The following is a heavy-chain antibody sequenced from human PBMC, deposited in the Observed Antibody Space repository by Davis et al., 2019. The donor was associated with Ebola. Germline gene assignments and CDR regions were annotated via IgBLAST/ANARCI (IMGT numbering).Heavy chain of an antibody. Sequence: GESLKISCAASGFTVSSNYMSWVRQAPGKGLEWVSVIYSGGSTYYADSVKGRFTISRDNSKNTLYLQMNSLRAEDTAVYYCANHPEVVVGDYFDYWGQGTLVTVSS. CDR3: ANHPEVVVGDYFDY. CDR1: GFTVSSNY. D-gene: IGHD2-15*01. CDR2: IYSGGST. J-gene: IGHJ4*02. V-gene: IGHV3-53*01.